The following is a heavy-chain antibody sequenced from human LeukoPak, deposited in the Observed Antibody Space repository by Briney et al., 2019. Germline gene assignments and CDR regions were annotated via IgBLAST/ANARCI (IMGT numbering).Heavy chain of an antibody. CDR3: ARDKTVTGYYGMDV. CDR1: GGTFSSYG. D-gene: IGHD4-11*01. Sequence: SVTVSCTASGGTFSSYGISWVRQAPGQGLEWMGGIIPIFGTANYAQKFQGRVTITADESTSTAYMELSSLRSEDTAVYYCARDKTVTGYYGMDVWGQGTTVTVSS. CDR2: IIPIFGTA. J-gene: IGHJ6*02. V-gene: IGHV1-69*13.